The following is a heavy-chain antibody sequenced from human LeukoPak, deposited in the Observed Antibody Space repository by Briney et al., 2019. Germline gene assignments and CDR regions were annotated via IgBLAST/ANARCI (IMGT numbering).Heavy chain of an antibody. CDR1: GDSVSSNSAA. V-gene: IGHV6-1*01. D-gene: IGHD3-22*01. CDR3: AKEGRLDYYDSSGYYSNWFDA. Sequence: SQTLSLTCAISGDSVSSNSAAWNWIRQSPSRGLEWLGRTYYRSKWYNDYAVSVKSLITITPDTSKNQFTLQLNSVTPEDTAVYYCAKEGRLDYYDSSGYYSNWFDAWGQGTLVTVSS. J-gene: IGHJ5*02. CDR2: TYYRSKWYN.